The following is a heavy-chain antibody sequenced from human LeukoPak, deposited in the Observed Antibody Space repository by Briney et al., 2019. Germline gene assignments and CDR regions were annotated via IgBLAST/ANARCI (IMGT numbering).Heavy chain of an antibody. V-gene: IGHV3-23*01. Sequence: GGSLRLSCAASGFTFSSYSMNWVRQAPGKGLEWVSAISGSGGSTYYTDSVKGRFTISRDNSKNTLYLQMNSLRAEDTAVYYCAKASLRSALNLFDYWGQGTLVTVSS. CDR3: AKASLRSALNLFDY. J-gene: IGHJ4*02. CDR2: ISGSGGST. CDR1: GFTFSSYS. D-gene: IGHD1-14*01.